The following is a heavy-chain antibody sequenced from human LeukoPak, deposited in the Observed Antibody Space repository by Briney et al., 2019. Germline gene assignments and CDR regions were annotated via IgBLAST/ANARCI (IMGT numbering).Heavy chain of an antibody. D-gene: IGHD3-22*01. Sequence: PGGSLRLSCAASGFTFSSYAMSWVRRAPGKGLEWVSAISGSGGSTYYADSVKGRFTISRDNSKNTLYLQMNSLRAEDTAVYYCAKGSYDSSGYWFDYWGQGTLVTVSS. V-gene: IGHV3-23*01. J-gene: IGHJ4*02. CDR2: ISGSGGST. CDR3: AKGSYDSSGYWFDY. CDR1: GFTFSSYA.